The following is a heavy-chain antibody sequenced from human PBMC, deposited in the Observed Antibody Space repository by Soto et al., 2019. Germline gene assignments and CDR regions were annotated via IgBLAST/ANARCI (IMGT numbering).Heavy chain of an antibody. V-gene: IGHV5-51*01. J-gene: IGHJ4*02. CDR1: GYSFSDYW. Sequence: PGESLKISCKASGYSFSDYWNGWVRQVPGKGLEWVGTIYAGDSDPRYSPSFEGQVTMSVDKSISTAYLHWSSLKASDSAIYYCARQHPLDSSAWYNWGQGTLVTVSS. CDR3: ARQHPLDSSAWYN. CDR2: IYAGDSDP. D-gene: IGHD6-19*01.